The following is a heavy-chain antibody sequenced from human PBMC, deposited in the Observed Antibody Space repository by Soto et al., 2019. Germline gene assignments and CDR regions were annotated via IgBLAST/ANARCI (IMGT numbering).Heavy chain of an antibody. CDR3: AREPQGIAAALDY. D-gene: IGHD6-13*01. J-gene: IGHJ4*02. CDR2: ISSSSSYI. Sequence: GGSLRLSCVASGFTFSSYSMNWVRQAPGKGLEWVSSISSSSSYIYYADSVKGRFTISRDNAKNSLYLQMNSLRAEDTALYYCAREPQGIAAALDYWGQGTLVTVSS. V-gene: IGHV3-21*01. CDR1: GFTFSSYS.